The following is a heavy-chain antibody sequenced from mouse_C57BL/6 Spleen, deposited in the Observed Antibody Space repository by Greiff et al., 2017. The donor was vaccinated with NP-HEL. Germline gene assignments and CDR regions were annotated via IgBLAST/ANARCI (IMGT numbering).Heavy chain of an antibody. V-gene: IGHV7-1*01. J-gene: IGHJ1*03. CDR1: GFTFSDFY. CDR2: SRNKANDYTT. Sequence: EVKLMESGGGLVQSGRSLRLSCATSGFTFSDFYMEWVRQAPGKGLEWIAASRNKANDYTTEYSASVKGRFIVSRDTSQSILYLQMNALRAEDTAIYYCARDAAPFSRYFDVWGTGTTVTVSS. CDR3: ARDAAPFSRYFDV.